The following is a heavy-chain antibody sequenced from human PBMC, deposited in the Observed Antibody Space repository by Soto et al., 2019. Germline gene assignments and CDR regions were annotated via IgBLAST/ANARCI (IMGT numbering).Heavy chain of an antibody. D-gene: IGHD2-21*02. Sequence: PSETLSLTCTVSDGSTSSGDYYWSWIRQHPGKGLEWIGYIYYSGGTLYNPSLKSRVIMSIDTSKKLLSLKLSSVTAADTAVYYCAREGTQLYAVVTPEGAFDIWGQGTMVTVS. J-gene: IGHJ3*02. CDR1: DGSTSSGDYY. CDR3: AREGTQLYAVVTPEGAFDI. CDR2: IYYSGGT. V-gene: IGHV4-31*03.